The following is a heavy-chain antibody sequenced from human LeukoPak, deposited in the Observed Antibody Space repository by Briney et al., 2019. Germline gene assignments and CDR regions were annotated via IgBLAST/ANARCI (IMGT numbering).Heavy chain of an antibody. D-gene: IGHD3-22*01. V-gene: IGHV4-34*01. CDR3: AREIYYDSSAYDY. CDR2: INHSGST. J-gene: IGHJ4*02. Sequence: SETLSLTCAVYGGSFSGYYWSWIRQPPGKGLEWIGEINHSGSTNYNPSLKSRVTISLNTSKNQFSLKLSSLTAADTAIYYCAREIYYDSSAYDYWGQGTLVTVSS. CDR1: GGSFSGYY.